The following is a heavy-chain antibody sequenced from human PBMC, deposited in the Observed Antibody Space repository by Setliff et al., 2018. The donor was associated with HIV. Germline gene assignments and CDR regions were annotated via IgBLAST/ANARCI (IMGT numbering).Heavy chain of an antibody. J-gene: IGHJ3*02. CDR2: FDPQYDKT. CDR3: ATRAYDSRGYLRSRVSGAAFDI. V-gene: IGHV1-24*01. CDR1: GNTLTELS. D-gene: IGHD3-22*01. Sequence: ASVKVSCKISGNTLTELSIHWVRQAPGKGLEWMGGFDPQYDKTFYAQKFQGRVTMSEDTSTDTAYMELSSLRSEDTAVYYCATRAYDSRGYLRSRVSGAAFDIWGQGTMGTVSS.